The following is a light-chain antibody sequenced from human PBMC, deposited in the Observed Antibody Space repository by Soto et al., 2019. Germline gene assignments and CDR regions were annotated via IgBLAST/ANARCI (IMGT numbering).Light chain of an antibody. CDR3: QQSYTTPIT. Sequence: DIQMTQSPSTLSASVGDRVTITCRASQTIVTWLAWYQQKPGKAPALLIHDASSLQSGVPSRFSGSGSGTEFTLTISSLQSEDFATYYCQQSYTTPITFGQGTRLEIK. V-gene: IGKV1-39*01. J-gene: IGKJ5*01. CDR2: DAS. CDR1: QTIVTW.